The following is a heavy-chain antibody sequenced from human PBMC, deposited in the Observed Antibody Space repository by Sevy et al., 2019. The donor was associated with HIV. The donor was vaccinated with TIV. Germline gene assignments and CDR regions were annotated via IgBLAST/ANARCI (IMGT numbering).Heavy chain of an antibody. CDR1: GGTFSSYA. V-gene: IGHV1-69*13. CDR3: ARDRVTQWLFPYPYYYYGMDV. D-gene: IGHD6-19*01. Sequence: ASVKVSCKASGGTFSSYAISWVRQAPGQGLEWMAGIIPIFSTANYAQKFQGRVTITADESTSTAYMELSSLRSEDTAVYYCARDRVTQWLFPYPYYYYGMDVWGQGTTVTVSS. CDR2: IIPIFSTA. J-gene: IGHJ6*02.